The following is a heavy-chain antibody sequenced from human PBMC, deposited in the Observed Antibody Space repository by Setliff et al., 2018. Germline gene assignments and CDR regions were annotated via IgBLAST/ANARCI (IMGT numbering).Heavy chain of an antibody. Sequence: SETLSLTCGVSGYSISSGYYWGWIRQPPGKGLEWIGEIYHNGITNYNPSLKSRVSISVDKSKNQVSLKLNSVTAADTAVYYCGRDPHTPTVTTRGDYWGQGTLVTVPQ. CDR3: GRDPHTPTVTTRGDY. CDR1: GYSISSGYY. CDR2: IYHNGIT. J-gene: IGHJ4*02. V-gene: IGHV4-38-2*02. D-gene: IGHD4-17*01.